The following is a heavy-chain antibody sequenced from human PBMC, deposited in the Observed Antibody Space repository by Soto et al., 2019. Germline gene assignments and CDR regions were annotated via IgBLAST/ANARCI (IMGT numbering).Heavy chain of an antibody. V-gene: IGHV1-18*01. CDR1: GYTFTSYG. Sequence: GASVKVSCKASGYTFTSYGISWVRQAPGQGLEWMGWISAYNGNTNYAQKLQGRVTMTTDTSTSTAYMELRSLRSDDTAVYYCARQEYYDFWSGYYPSFDYWGQGTLVTVSS. D-gene: IGHD3-3*01. CDR3: ARQEYYDFWSGYYPSFDY. J-gene: IGHJ4*02. CDR2: ISAYNGNT.